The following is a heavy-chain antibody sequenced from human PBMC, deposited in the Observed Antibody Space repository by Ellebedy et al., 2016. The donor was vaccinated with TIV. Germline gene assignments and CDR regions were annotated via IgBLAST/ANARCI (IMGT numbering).Heavy chain of an antibody. CDR2: IIPIFGTA. J-gene: IGHJ4*02. V-gene: IGHV1-69*13. Sequence: SVKVSXKASGGTFSSYAISWVRQAPGQGLEWMGGIIPIFGTANYAQKFQGRVTITADESTSTAYMELSSLRSEDTAVYYCAREQWEPDRPKNYFDYWGQGTLVTVSS. CDR3: AREQWEPDRPKNYFDY. CDR1: GGTFSSYA. D-gene: IGHD1-26*01.